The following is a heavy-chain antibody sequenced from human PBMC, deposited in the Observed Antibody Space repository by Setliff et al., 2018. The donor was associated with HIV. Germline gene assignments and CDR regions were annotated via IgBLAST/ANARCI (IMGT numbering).Heavy chain of an antibody. V-gene: IGHV4-34*01. J-gene: IGHJ5*02. CDR3: ARGTKLVWGRWFDP. D-gene: IGHD6-6*01. CDR1: GGSFSGYF. CDR2: LNDSGST. Sequence: PSETLSLTCAVYGGSFSGYFWSWIRQSPRKRLEWIGELNDSGSTNYNPSLKSRVTMSVDTSKNQFFLRLSSVTAADTGVYYCARGTKLVWGRWFDPWGQGILVTVSS.